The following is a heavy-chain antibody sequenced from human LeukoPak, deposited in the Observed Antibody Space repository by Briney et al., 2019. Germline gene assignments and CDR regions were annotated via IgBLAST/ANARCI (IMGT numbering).Heavy chain of an antibody. D-gene: IGHD1-26*01. Sequence: SETLSLTCTVSGGSISRYYRSWIRQPPGKGLEWIGYIYYSGSTNYNPSLKSRVTISVDRSKNQFSLKLSSVTAADTAVYYCARGSYSVDYWGQGTLVTVSS. V-gene: IGHV4-59*01. CDR3: ARGSYSVDY. CDR1: GGSISRYY. CDR2: IYYSGST. J-gene: IGHJ4*02.